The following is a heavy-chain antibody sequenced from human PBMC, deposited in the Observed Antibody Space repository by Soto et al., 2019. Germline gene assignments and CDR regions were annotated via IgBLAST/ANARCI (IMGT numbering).Heavy chain of an antibody. CDR1: GDSISSGSYY. Sequence: SETLSLTCTVSGDSISSGSYYWVWVRQPPGEGLEWIGSIYSTGTTTYYSQSLKSRVTISLDTSKNQFSLKLTSVTATDTAIYFCARLIPRTGNLFDPWGQGTLVTVSS. D-gene: IGHD3-10*01. CDR2: IYSTGTTT. V-gene: IGHV4-39*01. J-gene: IGHJ5*02. CDR3: ARLIPRTGNLFDP.